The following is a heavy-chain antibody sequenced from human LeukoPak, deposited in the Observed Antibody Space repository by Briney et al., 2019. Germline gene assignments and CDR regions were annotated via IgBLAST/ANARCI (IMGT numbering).Heavy chain of an antibody. Sequence: SETLSLTCTVSGGSVTSYYWNWVRQTPGKGLEWIGYISSSETTDYGPSFKSRVTMSLDTSKNQFSLKLSSVTAADTGVYYCARGYCSDERCPVFPSWGQGTLVTVSS. CDR2: ISSSETT. CDR3: ARGYCSDERCPVFPS. CDR1: GGSVTSYY. J-gene: IGHJ5*02. D-gene: IGHD2-15*01. V-gene: IGHV4-59*02.